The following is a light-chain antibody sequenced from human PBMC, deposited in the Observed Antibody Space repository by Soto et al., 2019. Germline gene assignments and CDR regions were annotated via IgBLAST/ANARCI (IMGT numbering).Light chain of an antibody. Sequence: DIQMTQSPSSLSASVGDRVTITCRASQGISNYLAWYQQKPGKVPKLLIYAASTLQSGVPSRFSGSGSVTDFTLTISILHPEDVATYYCQKYNSAPLTFGGGTKVEIK. CDR1: QGISNY. V-gene: IGKV1-27*01. CDR3: QKYNSAPLT. CDR2: AAS. J-gene: IGKJ4*01.